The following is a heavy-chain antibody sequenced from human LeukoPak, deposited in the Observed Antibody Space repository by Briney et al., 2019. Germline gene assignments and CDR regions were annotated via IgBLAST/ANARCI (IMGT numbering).Heavy chain of an antibody. CDR1: GGSISSGGSY. J-gene: IGHJ4*02. V-gene: IGHV4-31*03. Sequence: SETLSLTCTVSGGSISSGGSYWRWIRQHPGKGLEWIGYIYYSGSTYYNPSLKSRLTISVDTSKNQFSLKLSSVTAADTAVYYCAREGCSTTTCYFDYWGQGTLVTVSS. CDR2: IYYSGST. CDR3: AREGCSTTTCYFDY. D-gene: IGHD2-2*01.